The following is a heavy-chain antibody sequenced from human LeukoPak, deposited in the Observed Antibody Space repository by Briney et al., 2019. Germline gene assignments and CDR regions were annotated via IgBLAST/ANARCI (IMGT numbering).Heavy chain of an antibody. Sequence: PGGSLRLSCAASGFTSSSYAMHWVRQAPGKGLEWVAVISYDGSNKYYADSVKGRFTISRDNSRNTLYLQMNSLRAEDTAVYYCARDPGTGRFGYSGYDYGDYFDYWGQGTLVTVSS. CDR3: ARDPGTGRFGYSGYDYGDYFDY. J-gene: IGHJ4*02. CDR2: ISYDGSNK. V-gene: IGHV3-30*04. D-gene: IGHD5-12*01. CDR1: GFTSSSYA.